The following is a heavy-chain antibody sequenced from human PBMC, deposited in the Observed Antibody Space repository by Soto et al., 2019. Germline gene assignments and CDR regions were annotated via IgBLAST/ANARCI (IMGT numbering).Heavy chain of an antibody. Sequence: QVQLVQSGAEVKKPGASVKVSCKTSGYTFTSFHMHWVRQAPGQGLEWLGVINPTTNRATYSQNSHGRVTKTSDTFTSTVYMELTSPGSEDTAVYYCAREALHYYNGMHVCGQGTTVTVCS. V-gene: IGHV1-46*01. CDR1: GYTFTSFH. J-gene: IGHJ6*02. CDR3: AREALHYYNGMHV. CDR2: INPTTNRA.